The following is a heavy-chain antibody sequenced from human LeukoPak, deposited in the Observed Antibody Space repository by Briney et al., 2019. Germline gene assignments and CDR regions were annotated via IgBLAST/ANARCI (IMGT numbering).Heavy chain of an antibody. J-gene: IGHJ3*02. D-gene: IGHD7-27*01. CDR2: INPSGGST. CDR1: GYTFTSYY. V-gene: IGHV1-46*01. CDR3: ARETPLDHWGPQGDDAFDI. Sequence: GASVKVSCKASGYTFTSYYMHWVRQAPGQGLEWMGIINPSGGSTSYAQKFQGRVTITTDESTSTAYMELSSLRSEDTAVYYCARETPLDHWGPQGDDAFDIWGQGTMVTVSS.